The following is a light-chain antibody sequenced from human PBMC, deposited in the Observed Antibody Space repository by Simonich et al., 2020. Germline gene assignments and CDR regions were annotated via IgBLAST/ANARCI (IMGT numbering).Light chain of an antibody. Sequence: EIAMTQSPSTLSVSPGERPTLSCSASQGVSSSYLAWYQQKHGQSPRLLIFGASSRATGIPDRVSGSGSGTDFTLTISRLEPEDFAVYYCQQYGSSLYTFGQGTKLEIK. V-gene: IGKV3-20*01. J-gene: IGKJ2*01. CDR3: QQYGSSLYT. CDR2: GAS. CDR1: QGVSSSY.